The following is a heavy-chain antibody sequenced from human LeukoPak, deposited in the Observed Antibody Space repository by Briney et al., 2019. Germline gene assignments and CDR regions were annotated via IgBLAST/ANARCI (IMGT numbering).Heavy chain of an antibody. CDR3: ATGGAQYYDY. CDR1: GFTFTTYW. D-gene: IGHD3-16*01. Sequence: PGGSLRLSCVASGFTFTTYWMSWVRQAPGKGLVWVSRINSDGSSTIYADSVKGRFTISRDNAKNTVALQMNSLSAEDTAVYYCATGGAQYYDYWGQGTVVTVSS. CDR2: INSDGSST. V-gene: IGHV3-74*01. J-gene: IGHJ4*02.